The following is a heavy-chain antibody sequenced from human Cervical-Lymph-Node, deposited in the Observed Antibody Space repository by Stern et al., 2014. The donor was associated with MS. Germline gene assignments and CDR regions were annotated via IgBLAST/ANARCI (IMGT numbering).Heavy chain of an antibody. CDR1: GFRFSTNA. V-gene: IGHV3-64*01. CDR2: ISSNGSIT. Sequence: VQLVQSGGGLVQPGGSLRLSCAASGFRFSTNAMHWVRQAPGKGLEFVSAISSNGSITYYANSVKVRFTISRDNSKNTLYLQMGSLRTEDMAVYYCARGGVGAITWGQGTLVTVSS. J-gene: IGHJ4*02. D-gene: IGHD1-26*01. CDR3: ARGGVGAIT.